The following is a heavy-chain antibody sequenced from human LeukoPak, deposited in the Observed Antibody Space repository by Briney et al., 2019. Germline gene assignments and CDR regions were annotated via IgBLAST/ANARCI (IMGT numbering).Heavy chain of an antibody. J-gene: IGHJ3*02. Sequence: ASVKVSCKASGYTFTSYGISWVRQAPGQGLEWMGWISAYNGNTNYAQKLQGRVTMTTDTSTSTAYMELRSLRSDDTAVYYCARDGGFVVVFWSGSPHHAFDIWGQGTMVTVSS. D-gene: IGHD3-3*01. V-gene: IGHV1-18*01. CDR2: ISAYNGNT. CDR1: GYTFTSYG. CDR3: ARDGGFVVVFWSGSPHHAFDI.